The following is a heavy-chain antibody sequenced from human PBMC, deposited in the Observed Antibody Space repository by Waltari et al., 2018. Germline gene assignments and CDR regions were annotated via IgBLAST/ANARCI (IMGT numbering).Heavy chain of an antibody. CDR3: ARIYGSGTFIYMDV. Sequence: QVQLQESGPGLVKPSETLSLTCTVSGGSIISYYWSWIRQPAGKGLEWIGRIYPGATPYYNPSLQTRIMMSVDTSQNQFSLKLSSVTAADTAVDYCARIYGSGTFIYMDVWGKGTTVTVSS. J-gene: IGHJ6*03. CDR1: GGSIISYY. V-gene: IGHV4-4*07. D-gene: IGHD3-10*01. CDR2: IYPGATP.